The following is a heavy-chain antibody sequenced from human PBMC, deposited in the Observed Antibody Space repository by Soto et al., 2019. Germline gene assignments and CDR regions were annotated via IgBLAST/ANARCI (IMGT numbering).Heavy chain of an antibody. Sequence: GGSLRLSCAASGFTFSSYWMSWVRQAPGKGLEWVANIKQDGSEKYYVDSVKGRFTISRDNAKNSLYLQMNSLRAEDTAVYYCARAQAVITMARGVTDYYYYGMDVWGQGTTVTVSS. CDR3: ARAQAVITMARGVTDYYYYGMDV. CDR1: GFTFSSYW. V-gene: IGHV3-7*01. J-gene: IGHJ6*02. CDR2: IKQDGSEK. D-gene: IGHD3-10*01.